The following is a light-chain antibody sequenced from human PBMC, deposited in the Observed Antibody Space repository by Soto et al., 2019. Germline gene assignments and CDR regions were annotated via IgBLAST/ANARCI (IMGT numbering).Light chain of an antibody. CDR1: QSVSSSS. CDR3: QQYGSSPYT. Sequence: EIVLTQSPGTLSLSPGERATLSCRASQSVSSSSLAWYQQKPRQAPRLLIYGASSRATGIPERFSGSRFGTDFTLAISRLGPEDFAVFYCQQYGSSPYTFGQGTKLEIK. J-gene: IGKJ2*01. CDR2: GAS. V-gene: IGKV3-20*01.